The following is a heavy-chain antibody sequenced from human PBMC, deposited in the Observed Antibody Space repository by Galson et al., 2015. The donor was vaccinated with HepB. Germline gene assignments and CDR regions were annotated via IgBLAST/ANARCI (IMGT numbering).Heavy chain of an antibody. J-gene: IGHJ4*02. V-gene: IGHV3-23*01. Sequence: SLRLSCAASGFTFSNYVMNWVRQAPGKGLEWVSSVSESGDRTYYADSVKGRFSISRDNSKNTLCLKMNNLRVDDTAIYYCAKSRSGYDSNTIDYWGQGTLVTVSS. D-gene: IGHD5-12*01. CDR2: VSESGDRT. CDR3: AKSRSGYDSNTIDY. CDR1: GFTFSNYV.